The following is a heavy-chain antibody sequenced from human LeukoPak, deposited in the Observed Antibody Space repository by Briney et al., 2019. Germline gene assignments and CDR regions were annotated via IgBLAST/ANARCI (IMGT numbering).Heavy chain of an antibody. J-gene: IGHJ4*02. CDR1: SGSISSSSYY. V-gene: IGHV4-39*01. CDR3: AKGQYYFDY. CDR2: IYYSGST. Sequence: SETLSLTCTVSSGSISSSSYYWGWIRQPPGKGLEWIGSIYYSGSTYYNPSLKSRVTISVDTSKNQFSLKLSSVTAADTAVYYCAKGQYYFDYWGQGTLVTVSS.